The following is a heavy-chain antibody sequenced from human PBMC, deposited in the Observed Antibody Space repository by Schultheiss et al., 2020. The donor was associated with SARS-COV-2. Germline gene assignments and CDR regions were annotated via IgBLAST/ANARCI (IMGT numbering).Heavy chain of an antibody. Sequence: SETLSLTCTVSGGSISSSSYYWGWIRQPPGKGLEWIGSIYYSGSTNYNPSLKSRVTISVDTSKNQFSLKLSSVTPADTAVYYCARHEGGYLGYFHHWGQGTLVTVSS. CDR2: IYYSGST. CDR3: ARHEGGYLGYFHH. D-gene: IGHD5-18*01. CDR1: GGSISSSSYY. V-gene: IGHV4-39*07. J-gene: IGHJ4*02.